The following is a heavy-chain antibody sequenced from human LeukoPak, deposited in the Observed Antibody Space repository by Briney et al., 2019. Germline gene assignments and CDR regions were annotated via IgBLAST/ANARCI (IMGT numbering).Heavy chain of an antibody. V-gene: IGHV3-23*01. CDR1: GFTFSSYA. CDR3: AKDIQLWLSWFDP. J-gene: IGHJ5*02. Sequence: HPGGSLRLPCAASGFTFSSYAMSWVRQAPGKGLEWVSVISGSGGSTYYADSVKGRFTISRDNSKNTLYLQMNSLRAEDTAVYYCAKDIQLWLSWFDPWGQGTLVTVSS. D-gene: IGHD5-18*01. CDR2: ISGSGGST.